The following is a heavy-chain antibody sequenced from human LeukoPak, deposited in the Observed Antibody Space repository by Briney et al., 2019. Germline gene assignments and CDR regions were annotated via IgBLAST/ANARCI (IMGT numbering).Heavy chain of an antibody. CDR3: ARVGIVVVPAAIYYYYYYMDV. CDR1: GYTFTNYG. J-gene: IGHJ6*03. Sequence: ASVKVSCKASGYTFTNYGISWVRQAPGQGLEWMGWISAYNGNTNYAQTLQGRVTMTTDTSTSTAYMELRSLRSDDTAVYYCARVGIVVVPAAIYYYYYYMDVWGKGTTVTVSS. D-gene: IGHD2-2*02. CDR2: ISAYNGNT. V-gene: IGHV1-18*01.